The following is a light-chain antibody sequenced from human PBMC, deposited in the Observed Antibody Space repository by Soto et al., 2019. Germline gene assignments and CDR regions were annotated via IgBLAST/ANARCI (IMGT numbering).Light chain of an antibody. J-gene: IGKJ5*01. Sequence: IQLTQTPSSLSASVGDRVAITCRASQGIRSYLAWYQQKPGEAPKLLISIASILQSGVPSRFSGSGSGTDFVLTISSLQPEDSATYYCQQLDCIPITFGQGTRLEI. CDR1: QGIRSY. V-gene: IGKV1-9*01. CDR2: IAS. CDR3: QQLDCIPIT.